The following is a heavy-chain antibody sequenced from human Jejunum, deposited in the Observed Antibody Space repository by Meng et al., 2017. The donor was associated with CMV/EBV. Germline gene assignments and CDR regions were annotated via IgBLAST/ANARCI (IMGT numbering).Heavy chain of an antibody. CDR1: GVPFSHAW. V-gene: IGHV3-15*01. CDR3: VWLNTVTTLGY. Sequence: SGVPFSHAWMSWVRQAPGMGEEWVSRIKSEGSGGTKDYAAPVKGRFTISRDDSKNTLYLQMNALKTEDTALYCCVWLNTVTTLGYWGQGTLVTVSS. CDR2: IKSEGSGGTK. D-gene: IGHD4-11*01. J-gene: IGHJ4*02.